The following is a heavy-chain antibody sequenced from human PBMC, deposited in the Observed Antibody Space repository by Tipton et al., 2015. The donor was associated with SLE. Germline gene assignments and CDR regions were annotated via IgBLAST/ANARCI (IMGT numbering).Heavy chain of an antibody. CDR1: GDSINNYY. V-gene: IGHV4-59*01. CDR2: IYYSGNT. J-gene: IGHJ4*02. Sequence: TLSLTCIVSGDSINNYYWSWIRQPPGKGLEWIGYIYYSGNTFYNPSLKGRVTISIDTSKNQFSLNLTSVTAADTAVYYCALGGSSIDYWGQGTLVTVSS. D-gene: IGHD6-6*01. CDR3: ALGGSSIDY.